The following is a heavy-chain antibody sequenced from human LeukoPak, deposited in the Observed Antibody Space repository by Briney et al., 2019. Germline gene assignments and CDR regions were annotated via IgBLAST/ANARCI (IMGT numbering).Heavy chain of an antibody. Sequence: ASVKVSCKASGYTFTSYYMNWVRQAPGQGREWMGIINPSGSTTRYAQKFQGRVTMTRDTSTSTVYMELTSLRSEDTAVYYCARDRGGSGYNQDYWGQGTLVTVSS. V-gene: IGHV1-46*01. CDR2: INPSGSTT. CDR3: ARDRGGSGYNQDY. D-gene: IGHD5-12*01. CDR1: GYTFTSYY. J-gene: IGHJ4*02.